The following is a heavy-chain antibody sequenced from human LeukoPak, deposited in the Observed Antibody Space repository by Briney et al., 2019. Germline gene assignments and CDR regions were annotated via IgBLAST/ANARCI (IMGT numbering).Heavy chain of an antibody. CDR1: GFTFSSYG. V-gene: IGHV3-30*18. D-gene: IGHD4-11*01. J-gene: IGHJ4*02. CDR2: ISYDGSNK. Sequence: GGSLRLSCAASGFTFSSYGMHWVRQAPGKGLEWVVVISYDGSNKYYADSVKGRFTISRDNSKNTLYLQMNSLRAEDTAVYYCAKIGNYDLDYWGQGTLVTVSS. CDR3: AKIGNYDLDY.